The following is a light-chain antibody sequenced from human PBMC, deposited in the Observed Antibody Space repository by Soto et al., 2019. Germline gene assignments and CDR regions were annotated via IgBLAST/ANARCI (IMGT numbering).Light chain of an antibody. CDR2: EGS. CDR3: CSYAGSSTFNYV. J-gene: IGLJ1*01. Sequence: QSVLTQPAAVSGSTGQSITISCTGTSSDVGSYNLVSWYQQHPGKAPKLMIYEGSKRPSGVSNRFSGSKSGNTASLTISGLLAEDEADYYCCSYAGSSTFNYVFGTGTKVTVL. CDR1: SSDVGSYNL. V-gene: IGLV2-23*01.